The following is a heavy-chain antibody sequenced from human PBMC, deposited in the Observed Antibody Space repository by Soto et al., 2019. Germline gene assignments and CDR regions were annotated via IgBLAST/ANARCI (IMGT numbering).Heavy chain of an antibody. CDR2: IYYAGNT. J-gene: IGHJ4*02. CDR3: ARHDGNDWNEFDY. Sequence: SETLSLTCTVSGASITNTYFWGWIRQPPGKGLEWIGTIYYAGNTYYNPSLRSRVTISVDTSNNQFSLNLNSVTAADTAVYFCARHDGNDWNEFDYWGPGTLVTVSS. V-gene: IGHV4-39*01. CDR1: GASITNTYF. D-gene: IGHD1-1*01.